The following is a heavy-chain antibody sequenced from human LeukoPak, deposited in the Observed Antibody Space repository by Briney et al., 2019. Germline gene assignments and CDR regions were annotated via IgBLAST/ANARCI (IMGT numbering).Heavy chain of an antibody. Sequence: GGSLRLSCAASGFTFSGYAMSWVRQAPGKGLEWVSYISSSGSTIYYADSVKGRFTISRDNAKNSLYLQMNSLRAEDTAVYYCARGLKQWLYRGSDGMDVWGQGTTVTVSS. CDR3: ARGLKQWLYRGSDGMDV. CDR2: ISSSGSTI. CDR1: GFTFSGYA. V-gene: IGHV3-11*01. J-gene: IGHJ6*02. D-gene: IGHD6-19*01.